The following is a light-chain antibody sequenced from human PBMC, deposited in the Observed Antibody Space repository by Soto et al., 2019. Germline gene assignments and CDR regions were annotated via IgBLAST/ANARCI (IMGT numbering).Light chain of an antibody. CDR1: QSLLHSNGYNF. CDR2: LGS. J-gene: IGKJ2*01. CDR3: MQALQTPPYT. V-gene: IGKV2-28*01. Sequence: EPASIFCRSSQSLLHSNGYNFLDWYLQKPGQSPQLLIHLGSNRASGVPDRFSGSGSGTDFTLTISRVEAEDVGVYYCMQALQTPPYTFGQGTKVDIK.